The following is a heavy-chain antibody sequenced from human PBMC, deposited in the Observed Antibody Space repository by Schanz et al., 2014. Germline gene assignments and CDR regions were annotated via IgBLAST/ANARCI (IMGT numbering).Heavy chain of an antibody. J-gene: IGHJ3*02. D-gene: IGHD5-18*01. V-gene: IGHV1-18*04. CDR1: GYTFVSYS. CDR3: TRGGYSYALSAFDI. CDR2: ISPYNGNT. Sequence: QVQLVQSGAEVKKPGASVKVSCKASGYTFVSYSMHWVRQAPGQGLEWMGWISPYNGNTNYAQKLQGRVTMTTDTSTGTAYMELRSLRSDDTALYYCTRGGYSYALSAFDIWGQGTMVTGSS.